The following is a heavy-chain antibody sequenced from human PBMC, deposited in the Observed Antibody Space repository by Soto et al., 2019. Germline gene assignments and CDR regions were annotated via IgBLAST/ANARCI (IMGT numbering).Heavy chain of an antibody. D-gene: IGHD6-13*01. CDR2: IIPYYNTL. Sequence: QAQVVQSGAEVRKPGSSVKLSCKASEGTFNSYAIAWVRQAPGQGLEWMGGIIPYYNTLNYAQKFQDRVTTPADDSTTTVYMELSSLRSDDTAIYFCASGASRWYPSVFDTWAQGTLVTGSS. V-gene: IGHV1-69*01. J-gene: IGHJ4*02. CDR3: ASGASRWYPSVFDT. CDR1: EGTFNSYA.